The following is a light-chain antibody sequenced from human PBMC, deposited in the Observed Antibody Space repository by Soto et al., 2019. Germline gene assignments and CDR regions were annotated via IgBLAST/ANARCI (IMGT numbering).Light chain of an antibody. V-gene: IGKV3-11*01. CDR1: QSVSSY. Sequence: EIVLTRSPATLSLSPGERATLFCRASQSVSSYFAWYQQKPGQAPNLLIYDASNRATGIPARFSGSGSGTDFTLTISSLEPEDFAVYYCQQRSNWPLTFGQGTRLEIK. CDR3: QQRSNWPLT. J-gene: IGKJ5*01. CDR2: DAS.